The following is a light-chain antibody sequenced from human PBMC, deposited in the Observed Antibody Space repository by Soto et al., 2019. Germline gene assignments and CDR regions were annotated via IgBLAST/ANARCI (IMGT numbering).Light chain of an antibody. J-gene: IGKJ1*01. V-gene: IGKV3-20*01. CDR2: AAS. CDR3: QQYGSASWT. Sequence: EIVLTQSPGTLSLSPGERATLSCRASQSVNNNYFAWYQQKPGQSPRLLIYAASNRACGIPHRFCGSRSGTDFTLTVSRLETEDLAVYYCQQYGSASWTYGQGTKLEI. CDR1: QSVNNNY.